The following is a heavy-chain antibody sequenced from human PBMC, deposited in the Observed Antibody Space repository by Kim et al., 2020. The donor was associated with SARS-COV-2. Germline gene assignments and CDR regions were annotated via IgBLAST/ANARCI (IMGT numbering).Heavy chain of an antibody. CDR1: GGSISSYY. V-gene: IGHV4-59*08. Sequence: SETLSLTCTVSGGSISSYYWSWIRQPPGKGLEWIGYIYYSGSTNYNPSLKSRGTISVDTSKNQISLTLSSVTAADTAVDYCSRRGVGYCSSTSCHNAFD. D-gene: IGHD2-2*01. CDR3: SRRGVGYCSSTSCHNAFD. CDR2: IYYSGST. J-gene: IGHJ3*02.